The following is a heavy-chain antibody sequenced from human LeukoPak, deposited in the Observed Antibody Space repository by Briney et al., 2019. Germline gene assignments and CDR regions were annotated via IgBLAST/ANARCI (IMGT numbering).Heavy chain of an antibody. Sequence: PGGSLRVSCAASGFTFSSYAMSWVRQAPGKGLEWVSAISGSGGSTYYADSVKGRFTISRDNSKNTLYLQMNSLRAEDTAVYYCAKDKCSGGSCYSPGPYWGQGTLVTVSS. CDR3: AKDKCSGGSCYSPGPY. D-gene: IGHD2-15*01. CDR2: ISGSGGST. CDR1: GFTFSSYA. J-gene: IGHJ4*02. V-gene: IGHV3-23*01.